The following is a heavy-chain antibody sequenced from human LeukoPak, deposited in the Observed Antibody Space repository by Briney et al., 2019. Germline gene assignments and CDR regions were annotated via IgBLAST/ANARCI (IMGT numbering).Heavy chain of an antibody. CDR3: ARGGTPNVFDL. V-gene: IGHV3-33*01. Sequence: SGGSLRLSCAASGFTFNNYGMHWVRQAPGRGLEWVALLWYDGTNENYADSVKGRFTISRDNSKNTMYLQMNNLRAEDTAVYYCARGGTPNVFDLWGRGKMVTVSS. CDR2: LWYDGTNE. CDR1: GFTFNNYG. J-gene: IGHJ3*01. D-gene: IGHD3-16*01.